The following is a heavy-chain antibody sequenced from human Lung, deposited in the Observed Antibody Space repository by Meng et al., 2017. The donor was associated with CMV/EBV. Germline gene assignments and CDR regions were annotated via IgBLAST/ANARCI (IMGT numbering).Heavy chain of an antibody. J-gene: IGHJ6*02. CDR1: EFTFSSYS. D-gene: IGHD3-9*01. Sequence: GGSLRLSCAASEFTFSSYSMNWVRQAPGKGLEWVSSISSSGSYIYYADSAKGRFTISRDNARNSLYLQMNSLRAEDTAVYYCARDDSVLTGYYPIHYFYSMDVWGQGTTVTVSS. V-gene: IGHV3-21*01. CDR2: ISSSGSYI. CDR3: ARDDSVLTGYYPIHYFYSMDV.